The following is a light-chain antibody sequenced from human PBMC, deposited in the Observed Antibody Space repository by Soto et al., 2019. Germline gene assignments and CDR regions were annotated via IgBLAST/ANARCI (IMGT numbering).Light chain of an antibody. Sequence: EIVLTQSPGTLSLSPGERATLSCRASQSVSSSYLAWHQQKPGQARRLLIYGASSRATGIPDRFSGSGSGTDFTLTISSLESEDFAVYYCQQYGSSPLTFGPGTKVDIK. CDR3: QQYGSSPLT. CDR1: QSVSSSY. J-gene: IGKJ3*01. V-gene: IGKV3-20*01. CDR2: GAS.